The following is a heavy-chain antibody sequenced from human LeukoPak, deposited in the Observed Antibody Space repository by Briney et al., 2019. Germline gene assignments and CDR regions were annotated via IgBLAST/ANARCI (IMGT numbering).Heavy chain of an antibody. Sequence: GGSLRLSFAASGFTFSSYAMSWVRQAPGKGLEWVSAISGSGGSTYYADSVKGRFTISRDNSKNTLYLQMNSLRAEDTAVYYCAKDPLLYDFWSVAWGQGTLVTVSS. CDR1: GFTFSSYA. D-gene: IGHD3-3*01. V-gene: IGHV3-23*01. CDR2: ISGSGGST. CDR3: AKDPLLYDFWSVA. J-gene: IGHJ5*02.